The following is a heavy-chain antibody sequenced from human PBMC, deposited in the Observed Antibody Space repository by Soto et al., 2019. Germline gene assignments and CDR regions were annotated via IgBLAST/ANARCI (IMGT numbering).Heavy chain of an antibody. D-gene: IGHD3-9*01. CDR2: IYHSGST. V-gene: IGHV4-30-2*01. CDR3: ARGRKYYDILTGFFDP. Sequence: TLSLTCAVSGGSISSGGYSWSWIRQPPGKGLEWIGYIYHSGSTYYNPSLKSRVTISVDRSKNQFSLKLSSVTAADTAVYYCARGRKYYDILTGFFDPWGQGTLVTVSS. CDR1: GGSISSGGYS. J-gene: IGHJ5*02.